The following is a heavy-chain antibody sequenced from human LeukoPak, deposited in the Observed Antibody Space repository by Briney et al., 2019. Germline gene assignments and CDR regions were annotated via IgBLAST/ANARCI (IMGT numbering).Heavy chain of an antibody. CDR3: ARQRKVTMVRGVITPADY. J-gene: IGHJ4*02. Sequence: GESLKISCKGSGYSFTSYWIGWVRQMPGKGLEWMGIIYPGDSDTRYSPSFQGQVTISANKSISTAYLQWSSLKASDTAMYYCARQRKVTMVRGVITPADYWGQGTLVTVSS. D-gene: IGHD3-10*01. CDR1: GYSFTSYW. V-gene: IGHV5-51*01. CDR2: IYPGDSDT.